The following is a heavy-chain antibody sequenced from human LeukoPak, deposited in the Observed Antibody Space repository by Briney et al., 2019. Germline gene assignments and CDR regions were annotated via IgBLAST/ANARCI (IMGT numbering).Heavy chain of an antibody. CDR3: ARASRNPGPYYFDY. CDR2: INPNSGGT. CDR1: GYTFTGYY. D-gene: IGHD1-14*01. J-gene: IGHJ4*02. V-gene: IGHV1-2*06. Sequence: GASVKVSCKASGYTFTGYYMHWVRQAPGQGLEWMGRINPNSGGTNYAQKFQGRVTMTRDTSISTAYMELSRLRSDDTAVYYCARASRNPGPYYFDYWGQGTLVTVSS.